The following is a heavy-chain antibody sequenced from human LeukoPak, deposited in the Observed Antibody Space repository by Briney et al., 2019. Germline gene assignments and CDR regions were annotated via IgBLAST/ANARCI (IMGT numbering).Heavy chain of an antibody. V-gene: IGHV1-8*01. Sequence: VASVKVSCKASGYTFTSYDINWVRQATGQGLERMGWMNPNSGNTGYAQKFQGRVTMTRNTSISTAYMELSSLRSEDTAVYYCARGRYQLLGFDYWGQGTLVTVSS. CDR3: ARGRYQLLGFDY. J-gene: IGHJ4*02. CDR1: GYTFTSYD. D-gene: IGHD2-2*01. CDR2: MNPNSGNT.